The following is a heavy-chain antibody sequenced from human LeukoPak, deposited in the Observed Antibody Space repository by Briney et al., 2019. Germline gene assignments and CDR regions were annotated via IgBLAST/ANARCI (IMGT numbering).Heavy chain of an antibody. CDR3: ARGGGIGAASYFFDS. CDR2: LYSGGST. J-gene: IGHJ4*02. D-gene: IGHD6-13*01. V-gene: IGHV3-53*01. Sequence: GGSLRLSCAASGFTVSNNYMSWVRQAPGKGLEWVSVLYSGGSTSYADSVKGRFTISRDNSKNTLHLQMNNLRAEDTAVYYCARGGGIGAASYFFDSWGQGTLVTVSS. CDR1: GFTVSNNY.